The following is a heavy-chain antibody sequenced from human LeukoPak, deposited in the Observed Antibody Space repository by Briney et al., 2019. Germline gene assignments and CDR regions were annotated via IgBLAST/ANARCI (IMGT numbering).Heavy chain of an antibody. D-gene: IGHD2-21*01. CDR1: GFTFSSYG. CDR3: ARVIGAYYYMDV. V-gene: IGHV3-30*02. Sequence: PGGSLRLSCAASGFTFSSYGMHWVRQAPGKGLEWVAFIRYDGGNKYYADSVKGRVTISRDNAKNSLHLQMNSLRAEDTAVYYCARVIGAYYYMDVWGKGTTVTVSS. CDR2: IRYDGGNK. J-gene: IGHJ6*03.